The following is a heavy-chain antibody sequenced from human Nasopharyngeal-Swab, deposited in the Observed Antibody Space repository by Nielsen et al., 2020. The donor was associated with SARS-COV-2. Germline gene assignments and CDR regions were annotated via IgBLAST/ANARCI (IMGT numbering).Heavy chain of an antibody. J-gene: IGHJ3*02. CDR2: ITGDGDRA. D-gene: IGHD1-1*01. CDR1: GFTPDYN. Sequence: GESLKISCAVSGFTPDYNMHWVRQVPGKGLEWVSLITGDGDRASYADSVRGRFVVSRDNSKSSVYLQMHSLRNEDTAFYYCVKDRSDYCSTTTCWSDGFDTWGQGTMVTVSS. V-gene: IGHV3-43*01. CDR3: VKDRSDYCSTTTCWSDGFDT.